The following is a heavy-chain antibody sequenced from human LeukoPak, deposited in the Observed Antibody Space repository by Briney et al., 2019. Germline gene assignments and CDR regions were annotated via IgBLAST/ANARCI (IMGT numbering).Heavy chain of an antibody. CDR1: GFTFSSYA. CDR2: ISGSGGST. J-gene: IGHJ4*02. D-gene: IGHD2-2*01. Sequence: KGGGSLRLSCAASGFTFSSYAMSWVRHAPGKGLEWVSAISGSGGSTYYADSVKGRFTISRDNSKNTLYLQMNSLRAEDTAVYYCAKAREGVVVPAAISYWGQGTLVTVSS. CDR3: AKAREGVVVPAAISY. V-gene: IGHV3-23*01.